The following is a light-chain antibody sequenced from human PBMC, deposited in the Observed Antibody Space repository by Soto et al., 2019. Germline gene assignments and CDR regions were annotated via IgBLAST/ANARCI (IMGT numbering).Light chain of an antibody. V-gene: IGKV1-39*01. Sequence: DTQMTQSPSSLSASIGDRVTITCRESQSISNYLNWYQQKPGKAPKLLIYAISRLQSGVPSRFSGSGSETDFTLTISSLQAEDSATYYCQQSYTSLTFGGGTKVQIK. CDR2: AIS. CDR1: QSISNY. J-gene: IGKJ4*01. CDR3: QQSYTSLT.